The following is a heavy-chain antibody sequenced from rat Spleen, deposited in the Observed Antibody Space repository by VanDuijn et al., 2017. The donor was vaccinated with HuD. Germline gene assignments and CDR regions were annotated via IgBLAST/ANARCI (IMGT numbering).Heavy chain of an antibody. CDR1: GFTFSDYY. D-gene: IGHD1-12*02. Sequence: EVQLVESGGGLVQPGGSMKLSCVASGFTFSDYYMAWVRQAPKKGLEWVASISYEGSATYYGDSVKGRFTISRDNAQNTLYLQMNSLRSEDTATYYCTTDTFYDGTYYPGGFDYWGQGVMVTVSS. V-gene: IGHV5-22*01. CDR3: TTDTFYDGTYYPGGFDY. J-gene: IGHJ2*01. CDR2: ISYEGSAT.